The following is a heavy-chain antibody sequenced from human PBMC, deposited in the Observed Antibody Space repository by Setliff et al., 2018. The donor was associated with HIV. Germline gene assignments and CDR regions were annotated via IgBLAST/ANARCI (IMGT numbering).Heavy chain of an antibody. CDR1: GFTFRAYC. Sequence: GGSLRLSCTASGFTFRAYCMDWVRQAPGKGLEWVARSRNEANSYTTEYAASVKGRFTISRDDSKNSLYLQMNSLKTEDTAVYYCARGRLLWSGSYYYYYMDVWGKGTTVTVSS. V-gene: IGHV3-72*01. CDR2: SRNEANSYTT. D-gene: IGHD3-10*01. J-gene: IGHJ6*03. CDR3: ARGRLLWSGSYYYYYMDV.